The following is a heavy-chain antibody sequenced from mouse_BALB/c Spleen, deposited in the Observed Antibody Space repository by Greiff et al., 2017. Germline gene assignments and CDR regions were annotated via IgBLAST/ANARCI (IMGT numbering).Heavy chain of an antibody. CDR3: ARHDGNHYAMDY. D-gene: IGHD2-1*01. CDR1: GFTFSSYY. V-gene: IGHV5-6-2*01. CDR2: INSNGGST. J-gene: IGHJ4*01. Sequence: EVKVVESGGGLVKLGGSLKLSCAASGFTFSSYYMSWVRQTPEKRLELVAAINSNGGSTYYPDTVKGRFTISRDNAKNTLYLQMSSLKSEDTALYYCARHDGNHYAMDYWGQGTSVTVSS.